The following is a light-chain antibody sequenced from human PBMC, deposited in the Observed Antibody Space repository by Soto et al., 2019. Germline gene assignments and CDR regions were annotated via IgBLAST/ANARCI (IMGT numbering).Light chain of an antibody. Sequence: DIQMTKSPSSLSASVGDRVTITCRASQSIRTYLNWYQQKPGKAPKLLIYAASTLQSGVPSRFSGSGSGTDFTLTISSLQPEDFATYYCQHSYGNPRPFGQGTKVEIK. CDR1: QSIRTY. CDR2: AAS. J-gene: IGKJ1*01. CDR3: QHSYGNPRP. V-gene: IGKV1-39*01.